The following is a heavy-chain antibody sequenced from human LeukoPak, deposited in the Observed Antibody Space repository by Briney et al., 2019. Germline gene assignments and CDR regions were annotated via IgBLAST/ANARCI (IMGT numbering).Heavy chain of an antibody. D-gene: IGHD3-22*01. Sequence: NPSETLSLTCAVYGASFSGYYWGWIRQPPGKGLEWIGEIDHSGTSNYNPSLKSRVTISVDTSKNQFSLKLSSVTAADTAVFFCARGRVLGQYSYDSSGYYYNYWGQGTLVTVSS. J-gene: IGHJ4*02. CDR3: ARGRVLGQYSYDSSGYYYNY. CDR2: IDHSGTS. CDR1: GASFSGYY. V-gene: IGHV4-34*01.